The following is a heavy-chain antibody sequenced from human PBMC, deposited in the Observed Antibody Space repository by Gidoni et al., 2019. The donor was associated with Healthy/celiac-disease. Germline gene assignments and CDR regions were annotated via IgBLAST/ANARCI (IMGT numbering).Heavy chain of an antibody. J-gene: IGHJ6*02. CDR1: GGTFGSYA. Sequence: QVQLVPSGAEVKKPGSSVKVSCTASGGTFGSYAISWVRQAPGQGLEWMGGIIPIFGTANYAQKFQGRVTITAEKSTSTAYMELSSLRSEDTAVYYCARDSRHLNMTTVTASYYYGMDVWGQGTTVTVSS. V-gene: IGHV1-69*06. D-gene: IGHD4-17*01. CDR3: ARDSRHLNMTTVTASYYYGMDV. CDR2: IIPIFGTA.